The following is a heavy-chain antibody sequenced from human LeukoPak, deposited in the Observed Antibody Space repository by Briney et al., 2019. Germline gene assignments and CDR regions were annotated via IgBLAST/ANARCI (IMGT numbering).Heavy chain of an antibody. CDR3: AKAAMAVAGNVNWFDP. J-gene: IGHJ5*02. V-gene: IGHV3-23*01. CDR1: GFTFSTHA. Sequence: GGSLRLSCAASGFTFSTHATECARQAPGRGLEWVSAIRVSGRSTYYADSVKGRFPSSRASSKNTRDLQMLTLRAEHTTVYHCAKAAMAVAGNVNWFDPWGQGTLVTVSS. CDR2: IRVSGRST. D-gene: IGHD6-19*01.